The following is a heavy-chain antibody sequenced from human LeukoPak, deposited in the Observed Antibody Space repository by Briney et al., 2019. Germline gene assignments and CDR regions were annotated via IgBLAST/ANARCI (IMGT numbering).Heavy chain of an antibody. D-gene: IGHD3-22*01. CDR2: ISGSGGST. CDR3: TRHQGWYYDTSPFDY. Sequence: GGSLRLSCGASGFTFSIYGMSWVRQAPGKGLEWVSGISGSGGSTYYADSVKGRFTISRDNSKNTLYLQMNSLKTEDTAVYYCTRHQGWYYDTSPFDYWGQGTLVTVSS. V-gene: IGHV3-23*01. J-gene: IGHJ4*02. CDR1: GFTFSIYG.